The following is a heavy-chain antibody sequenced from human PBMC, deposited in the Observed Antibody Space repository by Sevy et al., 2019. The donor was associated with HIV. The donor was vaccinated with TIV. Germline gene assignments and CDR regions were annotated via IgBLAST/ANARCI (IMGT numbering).Heavy chain of an antibody. D-gene: IGHD3-3*01. CDR1: GGSFSGYY. CDR2: INHSGST. V-gene: IGHV4-34*01. J-gene: IGHJ5*02. Sequence: SETLSLTCAVYGGSFSGYYWSWIRQPPGKGLEWIGEINHSGSTNYNPSSKSRVTISVDTSKNQFSLKLSSVTAADTAVYYCARAAPGYYDFWSGYLRFDPWGQGTLVTVSS. CDR3: ARAAPGYYDFWSGYLRFDP.